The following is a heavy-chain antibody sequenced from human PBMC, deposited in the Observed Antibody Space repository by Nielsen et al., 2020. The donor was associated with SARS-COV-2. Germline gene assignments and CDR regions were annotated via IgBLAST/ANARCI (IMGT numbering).Heavy chain of an antibody. J-gene: IGHJ6*02. CDR3: ARDDVIVVVPAVPGDYYYYGMDV. CDR2: IIPIFGTA. D-gene: IGHD2-2*01. Sequence: WVRQAPGQGLEWMGGIIPIFGTANYAQKSQGRVTITADKSTSTAYMELSSLRSEDTAVYYCARDDVIVVVPAVPGDYYYYGMDVWGQGTTVTVSS. V-gene: IGHV1-69*06.